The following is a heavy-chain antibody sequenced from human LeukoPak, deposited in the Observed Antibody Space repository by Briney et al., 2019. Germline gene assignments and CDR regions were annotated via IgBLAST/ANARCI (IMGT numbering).Heavy chain of an antibody. Sequence: GGSLRLSCAASGLTFSSYAMSWVRQAPGKGLEWVSAISGSGGSTYYADSVKGRFTISRDNSKNTLYLQMNSLRAEDTAVYYCAKDPIGYCSSTSCPFDPWGQGTLVTVSS. CDR2: ISGSGGST. D-gene: IGHD2-2*01. CDR1: GLTFSSYA. J-gene: IGHJ5*02. V-gene: IGHV3-23*01. CDR3: AKDPIGYCSSTSCPFDP.